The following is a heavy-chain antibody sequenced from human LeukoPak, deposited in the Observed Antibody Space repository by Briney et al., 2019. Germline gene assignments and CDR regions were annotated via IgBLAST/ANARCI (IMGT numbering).Heavy chain of an antibody. D-gene: IGHD2-21*02. J-gene: IGHJ3*02. Sequence: PSETLSLTCTVSGGSISSYYWSWLRQSPGKGLEYIGYTHYSGATNYNPSLKSRVTISLDTSGNQFSLKLSSVTAADTAVYYCAGGYCGGACQLGGVDMWGQGTMVTVSS. V-gene: IGHV4-59*01. CDR3: AGGYCGGACQLGGVDM. CDR2: THYSGAT. CDR1: GGSISSYY.